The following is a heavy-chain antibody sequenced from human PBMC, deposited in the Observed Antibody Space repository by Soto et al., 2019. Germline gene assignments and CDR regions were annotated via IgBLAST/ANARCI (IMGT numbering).Heavy chain of an antibody. CDR1: GGSISSGXXY. CDR3: ARDLRGTSPYDYLDY. Sequence: TSETLSLTCSVSGGSISSGXXYXSWIRQPPGKGLEWIGNIYYSGNTYYNPSLKSRVTISVDASKNKLSLRLTSVTAADTAVYYCARDLRGTSPYDYLDYWGQGIPVTVSS. D-gene: IGHD1-7*01. J-gene: IGHJ4*02. CDR2: IYYSGNT. V-gene: IGHV4-30-4*01.